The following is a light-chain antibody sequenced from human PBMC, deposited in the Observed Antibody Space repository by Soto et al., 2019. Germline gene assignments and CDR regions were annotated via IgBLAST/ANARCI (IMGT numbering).Light chain of an antibody. J-gene: IGKJ4*01. CDR3: QQYNNWPRT. V-gene: IGKV3D-15*01. CDR2: GAS. CDR1: QSVSSN. Sequence: IVLTQSPGTLSWSPGERATLSCRASQSVSSNLAWCLQQPGQARGLRIFGASTRATGIPARFSGRGSGTEFTLTISSLQYEDFAVYYCQQYNNWPRTFGGGPKVDIK.